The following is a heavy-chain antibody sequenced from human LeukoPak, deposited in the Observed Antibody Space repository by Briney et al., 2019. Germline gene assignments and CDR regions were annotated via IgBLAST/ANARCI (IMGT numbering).Heavy chain of an antibody. CDR2: INHGGST. Sequence: SETLSVTRDVSGYSISSGYYWGWIRQSPGKGLDWIGRINHGGSTYYNSSLQSRVTISVDTSKNQVSLKLSSVTAADTAVYYCVRHGIQCRSSDCYWATVRYWGQGTLVTVSS. J-gene: IGHJ4*02. D-gene: IGHD2-21*02. CDR3: VRHGIQCRSSDCYWATVRY. V-gene: IGHV4-38-2*01. CDR1: GYSISSGYY.